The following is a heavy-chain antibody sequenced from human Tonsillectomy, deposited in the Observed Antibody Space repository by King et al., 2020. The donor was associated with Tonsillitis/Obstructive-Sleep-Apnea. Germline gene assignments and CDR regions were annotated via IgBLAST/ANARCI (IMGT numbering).Heavy chain of an antibody. D-gene: IGHD1-1*01. CDR2: IYWDDDK. CDR3: AHRRPPSVRGDYYYYYMDV. CDR1: GFSLSTSGVG. Sequence: VTLKESGPTLVKPTQTLTLTCTFSGFSLSTSGVGVGWIRQPPGKALEWLALIYWDDDKRYSPSLKSRLTITKDTSKNQVVLTMTNMDPVDTATYYCAHRRPPSVRGDYYYYYMDVWGKGTTVTVSS. V-gene: IGHV2-5*02. J-gene: IGHJ6*03.